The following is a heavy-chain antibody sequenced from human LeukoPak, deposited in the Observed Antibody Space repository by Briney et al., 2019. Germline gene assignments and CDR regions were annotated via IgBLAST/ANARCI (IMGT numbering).Heavy chain of an antibody. Sequence: GGSLRLSCAASGFTFSSYAMSWVRQAPGKGLEWVSAISGSGGSTYYADSVKGRFTISRDNSKNTRYLQMNSLRAEDTAVYYCAKGGYSSSWYSPFDYWGQGTLVTVSS. CDR3: AKGGYSSSWYSPFDY. J-gene: IGHJ4*02. V-gene: IGHV3-23*01. CDR1: GFTFSSYA. CDR2: ISGSGGST. D-gene: IGHD6-13*01.